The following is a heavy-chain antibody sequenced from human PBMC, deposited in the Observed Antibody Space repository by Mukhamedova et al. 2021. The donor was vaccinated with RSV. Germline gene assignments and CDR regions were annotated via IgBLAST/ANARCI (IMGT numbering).Heavy chain of an antibody. V-gene: IGHV4-34*01. J-gene: IGHJ5*02. CDR2: INHSGST. Sequence: EYMGEINHSGSTNYNPSLKSRVTISVDTSKNQFSLKLSSVTAADTAVYYCARGSYYSSRGWFDPWGQGTLVTVSS. CDR3: ARGSYYSSRGWFDP. D-gene: IGHD3-16*01.